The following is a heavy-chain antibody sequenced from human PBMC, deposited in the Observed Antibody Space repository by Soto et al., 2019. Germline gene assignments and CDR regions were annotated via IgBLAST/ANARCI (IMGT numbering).Heavy chain of an antibody. CDR2: IYSSGCT. Sequence: EVQLVESGGGLVQPGGSLRLSCAASGFTVTSSYISWVRQAPGKRLEWVSTIYSSGCTYYADSVRGRFIISRDISENTVDLQMNSLTVEDTAVYYCAREASGSGWWSQGSFESWGQGTLVTVSS. V-gene: IGHV3-66*01. CDR1: GFTVTSSY. D-gene: IGHD6-19*01. J-gene: IGHJ5*01. CDR3: AREASGSGWWSQGSFES.